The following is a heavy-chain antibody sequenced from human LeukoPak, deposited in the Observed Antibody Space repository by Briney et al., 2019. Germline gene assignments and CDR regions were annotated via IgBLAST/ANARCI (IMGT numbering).Heavy chain of an antibody. CDR2: IYYSGST. J-gene: IGHJ4*02. V-gene: IGHV4-38-2*01. D-gene: IGHD6-19*01. Sequence: SETLSLTCAVSGYSISSGYYWGWIRQPPGKGLEWIGSIYYSGSTYYDPSLKSRVTIPVDTSKNQFSLKLSSVTAADTAVYYCARADSSVSPQPDYWGQGTLVTVSS. CDR1: GYSISSGYY. CDR3: ARADSSVSPQPDY.